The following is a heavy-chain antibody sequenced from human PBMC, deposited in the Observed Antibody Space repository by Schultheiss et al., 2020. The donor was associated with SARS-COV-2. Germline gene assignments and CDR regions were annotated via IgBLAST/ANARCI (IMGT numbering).Heavy chain of an antibody. Sequence: GGSLRLSCATSGFIFSSYDMHWVRQATGKGLEWVSVIYSGGSTYYADSVKGRFTISRDNSKNTLYLQMNSLRAEDTAVYYCASSRGSYGKVDYWGQGTLVTVSS. D-gene: IGHD1-26*01. J-gene: IGHJ4*02. V-gene: IGHV3-53*01. CDR1: GFIFSSYD. CDR3: ASSRGSYGKVDY. CDR2: IYSGGST.